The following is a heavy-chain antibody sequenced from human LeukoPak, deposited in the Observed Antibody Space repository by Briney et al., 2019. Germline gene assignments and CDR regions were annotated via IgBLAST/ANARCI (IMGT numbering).Heavy chain of an antibody. Sequence: PGGSLRLSCAASGFTFSSYAMSWVRQAPGKGLEWVSAISGSGGSTYYADSVKGRFTISRDNSKNTPYLQMNSLRAEDTAVYYCAKEQEIYYYDSSGYPFDYWGQGTLVTVSS. D-gene: IGHD3-22*01. J-gene: IGHJ4*02. V-gene: IGHV3-23*01. CDR2: ISGSGGST. CDR3: AKEQEIYYYDSSGYPFDY. CDR1: GFTFSSYA.